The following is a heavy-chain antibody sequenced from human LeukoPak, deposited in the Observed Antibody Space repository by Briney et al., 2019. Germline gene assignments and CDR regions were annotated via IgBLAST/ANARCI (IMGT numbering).Heavy chain of an antibody. CDR3: ARRGDANWFDP. CDR2: ISSSSSYM. V-gene: IGHV3-21*01. Sequence: GGSLTLSCAASGFTFSSYSMNWVRQAPGKGLEWVSSISSSSSYMYYADSVKGRFTISRDNAKNSLYLQMNSLRAEDTAVYYCARRGDANWFDPWGQGTLVTVSS. CDR1: GFTFSSYS. J-gene: IGHJ5*02. D-gene: IGHD2-21*02.